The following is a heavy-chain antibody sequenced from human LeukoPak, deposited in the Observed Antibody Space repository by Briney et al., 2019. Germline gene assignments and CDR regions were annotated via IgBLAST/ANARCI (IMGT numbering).Heavy chain of an antibody. CDR3: AKERGSVRGALDY. Sequence: PGGSLRLSCAASGFTFSTYAMSWVRQAPGKGLEWVSAISGSGGSTDYADSVKGRSTISRGDSKNTLYLQMNSLRAEDTAVYYCAKERGSVRGALDYWGQGALVTVSS. CDR2: ISGSGGST. D-gene: IGHD3-10*01. CDR1: GFTFSTYA. V-gene: IGHV3-23*01. J-gene: IGHJ4*02.